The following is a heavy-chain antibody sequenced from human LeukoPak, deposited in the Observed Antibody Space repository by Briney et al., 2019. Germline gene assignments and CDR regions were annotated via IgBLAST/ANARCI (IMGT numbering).Heavy chain of an antibody. CDR3: AKGRFYYDSSGYYGDDAFDI. J-gene: IGHJ3*02. CDR1: GFTFSSYA. D-gene: IGHD3-22*01. CDR2: ISGSGGST. Sequence: PGGSLRLSCAASGFTFSSYAMSWVRQAPGKGLEWVSAISGSGGSTYYADSVKGRFTISRDNSKNTLYLQMNSLRAEDTAVYYCAKGRFYYDSSGYYGDDAFDIWGQGTMVTVSS. V-gene: IGHV3-23*01.